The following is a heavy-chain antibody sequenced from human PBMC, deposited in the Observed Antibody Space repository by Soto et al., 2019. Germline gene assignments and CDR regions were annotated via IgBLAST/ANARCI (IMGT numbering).Heavy chain of an antibody. J-gene: IGHJ5*02. Sequence: SGPTLVNPTQTLTLTCTFSGFSPSSSGVGVGWIRQPPGKALEWLALIYWDDDKRYSPSLKSRLTITKDTSKNQVVLTMTNMDPVDTATYYCAHSLIGYYYDSSGSNWFDPWGQGTLVTVSS. V-gene: IGHV2-5*02. CDR2: IYWDDDK. CDR3: AHSLIGYYYDSSGSNWFDP. CDR1: GFSPSSSGVG. D-gene: IGHD3-22*01.